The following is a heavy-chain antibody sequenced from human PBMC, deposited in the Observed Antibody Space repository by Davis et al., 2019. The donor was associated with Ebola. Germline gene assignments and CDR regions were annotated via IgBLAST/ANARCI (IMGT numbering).Heavy chain of an antibody. J-gene: IGHJ6*02. CDR3: ARGRGCSGGSCYYYYGMDV. CDR2: IYHSGST. V-gene: IGHV4-4*02. D-gene: IGHD2-15*01. CDR1: GGSISSSNW. Sequence: MPGGSLRLSCAVSGGSISSSNWWSWVRQPPGKGLEWIGEIYHSGSTNYNPSLKSRVTISVDKSKNQFSLKLSSVTAADTAVYYCARGRGCSGGSCYYYYGMDVWGQGTTVTVSS.